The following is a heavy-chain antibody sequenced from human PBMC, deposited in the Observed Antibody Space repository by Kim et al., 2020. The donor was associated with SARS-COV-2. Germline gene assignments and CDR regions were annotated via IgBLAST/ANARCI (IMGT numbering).Heavy chain of an antibody. CDR1: GFTFSTYG. D-gene: IGHD1-26*01. J-gene: IGHJ4*02. V-gene: IGHV3-33*05. Sequence: GGSLRLSCEVSGFTFSTYGMHWVRQAPGKGLEWVAVISYDGSNEFYVDSVKGRFTISRDNSKSTLFLQMNSLRTEDTAVYFCARGRGPESPSIVGGDDWGQGTLVTVSS. CDR2: ISYDGSNE. CDR3: ARGRGPESPSIVGGDD.